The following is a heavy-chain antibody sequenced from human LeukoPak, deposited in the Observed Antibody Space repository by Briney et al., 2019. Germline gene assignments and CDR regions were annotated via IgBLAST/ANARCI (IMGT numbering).Heavy chain of an antibody. J-gene: IGHJ4*02. V-gene: IGHV4-59*01. CDR3: ARASSGRSFDY. D-gene: IGHD6-19*01. CDR1: GGSISSYY. Sequence: SETLSLTCTVSGGSISSYYWSWIRQPPGKGLEWIGYIYDSGNINYNPSLKSRVTISGDTSKNQLPLKVTSVTAADTAVYYCARASSGRSFDYWGQGTLVTVSS. CDR2: IYDSGNI.